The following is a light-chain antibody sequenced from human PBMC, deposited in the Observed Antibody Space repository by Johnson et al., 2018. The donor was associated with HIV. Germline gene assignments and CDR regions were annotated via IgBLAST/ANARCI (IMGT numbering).Light chain of an antibody. Sequence: QSVLTQSPSVSAAPGQKVTISCSGSSSNIGNNYVSWYQQLPGTAPKLLIYDNNKRPSGIPDRFSGSKSGTSATLGITGLQTGDEADYYCETWDSSLSGVFGTVTKFTVL. CDR1: SSNIGNNY. CDR3: ETWDSSLSGV. V-gene: IGLV1-51*01. J-gene: IGLJ1*01. CDR2: DNN.